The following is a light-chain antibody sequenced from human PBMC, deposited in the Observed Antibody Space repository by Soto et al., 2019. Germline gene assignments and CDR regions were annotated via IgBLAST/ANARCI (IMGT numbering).Light chain of an antibody. CDR2: GNS. CDR3: QSYDSRLSGYG. V-gene: IGLV1-40*01. CDR1: SSNIGAGYD. Sequence: QSVLTQPPSVSGAPGQRVTISCTGSSSNIGAGYDVHWYQQLPGTAPKLLIYGNSNRPSGVPDRFSGSKSGTSASLAITGLQAEDEADYYRQSYDSRLSGYGFGTGTKLTVL. J-gene: IGLJ1*01.